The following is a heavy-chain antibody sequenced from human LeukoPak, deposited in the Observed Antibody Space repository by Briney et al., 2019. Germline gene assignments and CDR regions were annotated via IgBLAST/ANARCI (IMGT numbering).Heavy chain of an antibody. CDR2: STGTGYST. D-gene: IGHD6-13*01. J-gene: IGHJ4*02. V-gene: IGHV3-23*01. CDR1: EFTFSNYA. Sequence: GGSLRLSCAASEFTFSNYAMSWVRQAPGKGLEWVSGSTGTGYSTYYADSVKGRFTISRDNSKNTLYLQMNSLRAEDTAVYYCAKDTYSSSWYFDYWGQGTLVTVSS. CDR3: AKDTYSSSWYFDY.